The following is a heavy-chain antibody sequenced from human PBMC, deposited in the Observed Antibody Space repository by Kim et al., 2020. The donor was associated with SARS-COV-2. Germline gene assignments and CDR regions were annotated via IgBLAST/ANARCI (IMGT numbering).Heavy chain of an antibody. Sequence: GGSLRLSCAASGFTFSSYAMSWVRQAPGKGLEWVSDISGSGGSTYYADSVKGRFTISRDNSKNTLYLQMNSLRAEDTAVYYCAKALQPGRVYAMELWGQGTLVTVSS. CDR1: GFTFSSYA. CDR3: AKALQPGRVYAMEL. CDR2: ISGSGGST. D-gene: IGHD2-8*01. V-gene: IGHV3-23*01. J-gene: IGHJ4*02.